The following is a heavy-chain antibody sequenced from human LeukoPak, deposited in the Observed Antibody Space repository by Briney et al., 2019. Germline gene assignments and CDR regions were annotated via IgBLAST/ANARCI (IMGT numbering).Heavy chain of an antibody. CDR2: INPKTGTA. Sequence: ASVKVSCKASGYTFTGYSIYWVRQTPGQKLEWMGWINPKTGTANSAQKFQGRVTMTRDTSISTVYMEVRSLRSDDTAIYYCARDPYGDAYAGGLDFWGRGTLVTVSS. CDR3: ARDPYGDAYAGGLDF. D-gene: IGHD3-16*01. CDR1: GYTFTGYS. J-gene: IGHJ4*02. V-gene: IGHV1-2*02.